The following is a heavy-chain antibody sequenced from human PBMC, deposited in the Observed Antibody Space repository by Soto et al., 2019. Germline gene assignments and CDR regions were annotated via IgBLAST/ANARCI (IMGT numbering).Heavy chain of an antibody. D-gene: IGHD5-12*01. V-gene: IGHV1-69*12. J-gene: IGHJ2*01. CDR2: IIPIFGTA. Sequence: QVQLVQSGAEVKKPGSSVTVSCKASGGTFSSYTISWVRQAPGQGLEWMGGIIPIFGTANYAQKFQGRVTIXXDXSXXTADRELSSLRSEDTAVYYCARGNHRWLQLWYFDLWGRGTLVTVSS. CDR3: ARGNHRWLQLWYFDL. CDR1: GGTFSSYT.